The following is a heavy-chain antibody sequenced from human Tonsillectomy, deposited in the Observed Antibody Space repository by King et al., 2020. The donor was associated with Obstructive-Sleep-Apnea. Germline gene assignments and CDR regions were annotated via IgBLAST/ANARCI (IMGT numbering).Heavy chain of an antibody. CDR3: ARGSSLNWPFDY. Sequence: QLVQSGAEVKKPGASVKVSCKASGFTFTTYAMHWVRQAPGQRLEWMGWINAGNGNTKYSQNFQGRVTITRDTSASTAYMELSSLKSEDTAVYYCARGSSLNWPFDYWGQGTLVTVSS. D-gene: IGHD1-20*01. J-gene: IGHJ4*02. V-gene: IGHV1-3*01. CDR2: INAGNGNT. CDR1: GFTFTTYA.